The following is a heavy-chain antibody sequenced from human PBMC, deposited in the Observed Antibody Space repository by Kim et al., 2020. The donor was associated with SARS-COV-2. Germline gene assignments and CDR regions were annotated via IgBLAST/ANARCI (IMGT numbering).Heavy chain of an antibody. CDR3: AKGWRVGATYFDS. D-gene: IGHD1-26*01. V-gene: IGHV3-23*01. J-gene: IGHJ4*02. CDR1: GFTFSTYA. CDR2: ISNGGGIT. Sequence: GGSLRLSCAASGFTFSTYAMTWVRQAPVKGLEWVSDISNGGGITHYADSVKCRFTISRDNSKNTLYLQMNSLTAEDTAVYYCAKGWRVGATYFDSWGQGTLVTVSS.